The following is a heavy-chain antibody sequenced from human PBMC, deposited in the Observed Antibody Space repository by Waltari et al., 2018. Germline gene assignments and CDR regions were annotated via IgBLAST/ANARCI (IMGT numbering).Heavy chain of an antibody. CDR1: GFTFNDVA. CDR3: VKDISSLGDTPDAYFDY. CDR2: NTGDGQRA. J-gene: IGHJ4*02. D-gene: IGHD3-3*01. V-gene: IGHV3-43*02. Sequence: VQLVESGGAVLQPGESLRLSCAASGFTFNDVALHWDRQVPGKGLGWFSLNTGDGQRASYGDAARGRFTISIDNSENSLFLQMNSLQTDDTAFYYCVKDISSLGDTPDAYFDYWCQCTLVTVSS.